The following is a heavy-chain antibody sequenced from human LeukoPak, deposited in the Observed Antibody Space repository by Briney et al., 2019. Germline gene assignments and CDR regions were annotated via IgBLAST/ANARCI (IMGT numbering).Heavy chain of an antibody. D-gene: IGHD2-2*01. CDR3: ARDLTPSPGIVVVPAARARRAFDI. CDR2: IYHSGST. Sequence: SETLSLTCTVSGYSISSGYYWGWIRQPPGKGLEWIGSIYHSGSTYYNPSLKSRVTISVDTSKNQFSLKLSSVTAADTAVYYCARDLTPSPGIVVVPAARARRAFDIWGQGTMVTVSS. V-gene: IGHV4-38-2*02. CDR1: GYSISSGYY. J-gene: IGHJ3*02.